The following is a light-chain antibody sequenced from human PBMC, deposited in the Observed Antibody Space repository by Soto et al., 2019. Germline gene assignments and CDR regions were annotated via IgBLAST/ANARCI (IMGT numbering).Light chain of an antibody. J-gene: IGLJ1*01. CDR3: GSWDSSLSAYV. Sequence: QSVLSQPPSVSAAPGQRVTIPCSGSSPNIGGNSVSWYQQLPGTAPKLLIYDDDQRPSGIPDRFSGSKSGTSATLGITGFQTGDEADYYCGSWDSSLSAYVFGTGTKVTVL. CDR2: DDD. V-gene: IGLV1-51*01. CDR1: SPNIGGNS.